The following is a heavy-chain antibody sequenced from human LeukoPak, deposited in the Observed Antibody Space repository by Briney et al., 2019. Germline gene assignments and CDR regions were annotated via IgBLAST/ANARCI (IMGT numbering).Heavy chain of an antibody. J-gene: IGHJ4*02. CDR3: ARVCSSTSCYFY. CDR2: IYHSGST. Sequence: SETLSLTCTVSGYSISSGYYWGWIRQPPGKGLEWIGSIYHSGSTYYNPSLKSRVTISVETSKNQFSLKLSSVTAADTAVYYCARVCSSTSCYFYWGQGTLVTVSS. CDR1: GYSISSGYY. D-gene: IGHD2-2*01. V-gene: IGHV4-38-2*02.